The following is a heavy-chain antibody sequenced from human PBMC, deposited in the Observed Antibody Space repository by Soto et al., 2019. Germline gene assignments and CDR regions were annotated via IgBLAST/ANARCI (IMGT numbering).Heavy chain of an antibody. J-gene: IGHJ6*02. CDR2: ISPYTGNT. D-gene: IGHD3-16*01. CDR3: VMVDNYVTPTPQDV. CDR1: GYLFVNYV. Sequence: GASVKVSCKASGYLFVNYVSAWVRQAPGQGLEWMGWISPYTGNTHSASKVQGRLTLTTDTSTSTAYIDLGSLTSDDTAVYYCVMVDNYVTPTPQDVWGQGTTVTVS. V-gene: IGHV1-18*01.